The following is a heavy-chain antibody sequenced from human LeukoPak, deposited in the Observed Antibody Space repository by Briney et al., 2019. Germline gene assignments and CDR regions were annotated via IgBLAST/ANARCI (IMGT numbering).Heavy chain of an antibody. Sequence: PGGSLRLSCAASGFTFSSYSMNWVRQAPGKGLEWVSYISSSSSTIYYADSVKGRFTISRDNAKNSPYLQMNSLRAEDTAVYYCARSNSSSWYYYYYGMDVWGQGTTVTVSS. V-gene: IGHV3-48*01. CDR2: ISSSSSTI. CDR3: ARSNSSSWYYYYYGMDV. J-gene: IGHJ6*02. CDR1: GFTFSSYS. D-gene: IGHD6-13*01.